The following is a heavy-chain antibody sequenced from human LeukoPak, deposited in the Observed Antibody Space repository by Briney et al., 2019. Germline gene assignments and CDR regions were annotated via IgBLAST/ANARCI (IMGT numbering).Heavy chain of an antibody. CDR3: ANGGLFDY. CDR2: ISGSGGST. J-gene: IGHJ4*02. Sequence: AGGSLRLSGAASGFPFRGYNITGFRRPPGKGLEWVSVISGSGGSTYYADSVKGRFTISRDNSKNTLYLQMNSLRAEDTAVYYCANGGLFDYWGQGTLVTVSS. D-gene: IGHD3-10*01. V-gene: IGHV3-23*01. CDR1: GFPFRGYN.